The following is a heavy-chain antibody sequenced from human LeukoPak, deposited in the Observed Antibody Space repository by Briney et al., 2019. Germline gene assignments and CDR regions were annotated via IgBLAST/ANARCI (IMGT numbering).Heavy chain of an antibody. CDR2: ISYDGSNK. Sequence: GRSLRLSCAASGFTFSSYAMHWVRQAPGKGLEWVAVISYDGSNKYYADSVKGRFTISRDNSKNTLYLQMNSLRAEDTAVYYCARESPSFEYFDYWGQGTLVTASS. D-gene: IGHD3-9*01. V-gene: IGHV3-30-3*01. CDR3: ARESPSFEYFDY. CDR1: GFTFSSYA. J-gene: IGHJ4*02.